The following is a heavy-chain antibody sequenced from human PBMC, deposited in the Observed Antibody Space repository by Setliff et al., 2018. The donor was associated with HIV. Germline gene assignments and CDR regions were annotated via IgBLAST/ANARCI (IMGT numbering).Heavy chain of an antibody. CDR1: GGSISSSSYY. V-gene: IGHV4-39*07. J-gene: IGHJ3*02. D-gene: IGHD6-13*01. Sequence: SETLSLTCTVSGGSISSSSYYWGWVRQPPGKGLEWIGSIYYSGSTNYNPSLKSRVTISVDTSKNQFSLKLSSVTAADTAVYYCARGSSSWYDDAFDIWGQGTMVTVSS. CDR2: IYYSGST. CDR3: ARGSSSWYDDAFDI.